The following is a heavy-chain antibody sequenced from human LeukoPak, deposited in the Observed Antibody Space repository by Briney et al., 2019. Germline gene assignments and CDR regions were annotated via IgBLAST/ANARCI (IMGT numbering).Heavy chain of an antibody. CDR3: SPHPDYYDSSGYLY. D-gene: IGHD3-22*01. CDR2: IKSKTDGRTT. CDR1: GFTFSNAW. V-gene: IGHV3-15*01. J-gene: IGHJ4*02. Sequence: GGSLRLSCAASGFTFSNAWMSWVRQAPGKGLEWVGRIKSKTDGRTTDYAAPVKGRFTISRDDSKNTLYLQMNSLKTEDTAVYYCSPHPDYYDSSGYLYWGQGTLVTVSS.